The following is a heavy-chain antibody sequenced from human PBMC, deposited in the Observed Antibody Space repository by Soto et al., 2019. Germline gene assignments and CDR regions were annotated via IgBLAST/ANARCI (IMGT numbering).Heavy chain of an antibody. CDR2: INRDGSEK. J-gene: IGHJ4*02. CDR3: ARDLGYCSGGNCYSVYDY. V-gene: IGHV3-7*01. Sequence: EVQLVESGGGLVQPGGSLRLSCATSGFTFSNYWMSWVRQVPGKGLEGVANINRDGSEKNYVDAVKGRFTISRDNARNSLYLQMGSLRAEDTAVYYCARDLGYCSGGNCYSVYDYWGQGALVTVSS. D-gene: IGHD2-15*01. CDR1: GFTFSNYW.